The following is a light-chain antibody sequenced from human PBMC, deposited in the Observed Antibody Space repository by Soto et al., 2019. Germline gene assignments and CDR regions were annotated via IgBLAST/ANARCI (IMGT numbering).Light chain of an antibody. CDR3: QQLNFFPIT. Sequence: DIQMTQSPSTLSASVGDRVTITCRASQSISSWLAWYQQKPGKAPKLLIYDASSLESGVPSRFSGSGSGTEFTLTITSLQPEDFATYYCQQLNFFPITFGQGTRWR. CDR2: DAS. CDR1: QSISSW. J-gene: IGKJ5*01. V-gene: IGKV1-5*01.